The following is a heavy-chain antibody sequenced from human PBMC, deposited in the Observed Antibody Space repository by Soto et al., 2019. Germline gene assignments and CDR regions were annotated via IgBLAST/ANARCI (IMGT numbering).Heavy chain of an antibody. J-gene: IGHJ4*02. D-gene: IGHD3-10*01. CDR3: ACTLLGYYYGSGWVAVLNYFDD. V-gene: IGHV1-3*01. Sequence: QVQLVQSGAEVKKPGASVKVSCRASGYTFTNYAIHWVRQAPGQRLEWMGWINAGNGNTKYSQTFQGRVTIAGDTSASKGYMELSSLRSEETAVYYCACTLLGYYYGSGWVAVLNYFDDWGQGTLVTVSS. CDR1: GYTFTNYA. CDR2: INAGNGNT.